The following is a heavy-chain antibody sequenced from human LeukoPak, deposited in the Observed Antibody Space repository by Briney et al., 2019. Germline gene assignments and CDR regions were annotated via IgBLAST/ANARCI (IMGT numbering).Heavy chain of an antibody. V-gene: IGHV1-46*01. CDR2: INPSGGST. J-gene: IGHJ4*02. Sequence: ASVKVSCKASGYTFTSYYTHWVRQAPGQGLEWMGIINPSGGSTSYAQKFQGRVTMTRDTSTSTVYMELSSLRSEETAVYYCAREPDSSGSARVVSGVNADYWGQGTLVTVSS. CDR3: AREPDSSGSARVVSGVNADY. D-gene: IGHD3-22*01. CDR1: GYTFTSYY.